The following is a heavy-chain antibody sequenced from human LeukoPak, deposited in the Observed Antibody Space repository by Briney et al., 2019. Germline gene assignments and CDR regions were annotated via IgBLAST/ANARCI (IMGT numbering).Heavy chain of an antibody. Sequence: PGGSLRLSCAASGYTFRNYAMSWVRQAPGKGLEWVSAISGSGANTYYADSVKGRFTISRDNSKNTLYLQMNSLRTEDTAVYYCATEGDGSNWYGFSVYWGQGTLVTVSS. CDR1: GYTFRNYA. CDR3: ATEGDGSNWYGFSVY. J-gene: IGHJ4*02. CDR2: ISGSGANT. D-gene: IGHD6-13*01. V-gene: IGHV3-23*01.